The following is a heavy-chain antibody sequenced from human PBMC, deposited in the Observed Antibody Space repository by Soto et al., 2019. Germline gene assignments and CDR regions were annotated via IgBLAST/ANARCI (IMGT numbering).Heavy chain of an antibody. J-gene: IGHJ6*03. CDR1: GFTFSSYA. V-gene: IGHV3-23*01. D-gene: IGHD2-2*01. CDR3: AKLASGWCSSTSCYGRVRSYYYMDV. CDR2: ISGSGGST. Sequence: GGSLRLSCAASGFTFSSYAMSWVRQAPGKGLEWVSAISGSGGSTYYADSVKGRFTISRDNSKNTLYLQMNSLRAEDTAVYYCAKLASGWCSSTSCYGRVRSYYYMDVWGKGTTVTVSS.